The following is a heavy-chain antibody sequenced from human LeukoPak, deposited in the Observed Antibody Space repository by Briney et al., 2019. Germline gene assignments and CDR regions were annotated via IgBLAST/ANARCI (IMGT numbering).Heavy chain of an antibody. CDR1: GGSISSYY. Sequence: TSETLSLTCTVSGGSISSYYWSWIRQPPGKGLEWIGYIYYSGSTNYNPSLKSRVTISVGTSKNQFSLKLSSVTAADTAVYYCAREGSSPLFDIWGQGTMVTVSS. J-gene: IGHJ3*02. V-gene: IGHV4-59*01. CDR2: IYYSGST. CDR3: AREGSSPLFDI. D-gene: IGHD6-6*01.